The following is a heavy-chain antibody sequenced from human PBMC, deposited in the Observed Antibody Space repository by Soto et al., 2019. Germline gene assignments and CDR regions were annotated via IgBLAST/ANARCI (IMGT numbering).Heavy chain of an antibody. CDR3: EHSTTVTTRGAFDI. CDR2: IYWDDDK. V-gene: IGHV2-5*02. J-gene: IGHJ3*02. Sequence: QITLKESGPTLVKPTQTLTLTCTFSGFSLSTSGVGVGWIRQPPGKALEWLALIYWDDDKRYSPSLKSRLTISKDTSKTQVVLTMTNMDPVDTATYYCEHSTTVTTRGAFDIWGQGTMVTVYS. D-gene: IGHD4-4*01. CDR1: GFSLSTSGVG.